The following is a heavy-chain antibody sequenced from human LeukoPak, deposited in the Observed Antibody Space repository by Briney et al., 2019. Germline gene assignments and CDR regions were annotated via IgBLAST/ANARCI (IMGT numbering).Heavy chain of an antibody. CDR2: ISTSGDTR. J-gene: IGHJ4*02. V-gene: IGHV3-48*03. Sequence: GGSLRLSCAASRFTLSIYDRMWVSQAPGKGLEWLSYISTSGDTRLYADSVRGRFTISTDNAKNTLYRKMKGLRAEETAVYYCVREGHYYFDCWGQGMLVTAS. CDR3: VREGHYYFDC. CDR1: RFTLSIYD.